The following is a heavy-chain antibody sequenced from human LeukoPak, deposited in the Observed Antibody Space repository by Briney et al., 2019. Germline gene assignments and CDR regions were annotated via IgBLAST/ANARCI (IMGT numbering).Heavy chain of an antibody. CDR3: ARGYYYMDV. V-gene: IGHV4-59*01. CDR1: GGSISEYY. CDR2: MHYSGST. J-gene: IGHJ6*03. Sequence: SETLSLTCTVSGGSISEYYWSWIRQSPGKGLEWIGHMHYSGSTNYNSSLESRVTISMDTSKRQISLKLSSVTAADTAVYYCARGYYYMDVWGKGTTVTVSS.